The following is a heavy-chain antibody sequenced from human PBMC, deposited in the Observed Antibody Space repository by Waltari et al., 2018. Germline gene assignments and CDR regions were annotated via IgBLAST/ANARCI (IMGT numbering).Heavy chain of an antibody. Sequence: QVQLVESGGGVVQPGRSLRLSCAASGFTFSSYAMHWVRQAPGKGLEWVAVISYDGSNKYYADSGKGRFTISRDNSKNTLYLQMNSLRAEDTAVYYCARLAHPYDILTGSDYWGQGTLVTVSS. CDR2: ISYDGSNK. J-gene: IGHJ4*02. D-gene: IGHD3-9*01. CDR1: GFTFSSYA. V-gene: IGHV3-30-3*01. CDR3: ARLAHPYDILTGSDY.